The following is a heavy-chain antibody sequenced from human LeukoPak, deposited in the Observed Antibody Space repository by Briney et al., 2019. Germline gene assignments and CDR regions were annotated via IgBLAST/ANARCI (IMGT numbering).Heavy chain of an antibody. V-gene: IGHV4-34*01. CDR3: ARRHCSSTSCYTGYYYYGMDV. D-gene: IGHD2-2*02. Sequence: SETLSLTCAVYGGSFSGYYWSWIRQPPGKGLEWIGEINHSGSTNYNPSLKSRVTISVDTPKNQFSLKLSSVTAADTAVYYCARRHCSSTSCYTGYYYYGMDVWGQGTTVTVSS. J-gene: IGHJ6*02. CDR2: INHSGST. CDR1: GGSFSGYY.